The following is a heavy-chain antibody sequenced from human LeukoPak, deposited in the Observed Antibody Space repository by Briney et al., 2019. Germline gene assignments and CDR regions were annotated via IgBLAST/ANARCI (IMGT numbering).Heavy chain of an antibody. CDR1: GGSISSSNW. D-gene: IGHD5-12*01. J-gene: IGHJ4*02. CDR3: AREGFFATNYFDY. Sequence: SETLSLTCAVSGGSISSSNWWSWVRQPPGKGLEWIGEIYHSGSTNYNPSLKSRVTISVDKSKNQFSLKLSSVTAADTAVYYCAREGFFATNYFDYWGQGTLVTVSS. CDR2: IYHSGST. V-gene: IGHV4-4*02.